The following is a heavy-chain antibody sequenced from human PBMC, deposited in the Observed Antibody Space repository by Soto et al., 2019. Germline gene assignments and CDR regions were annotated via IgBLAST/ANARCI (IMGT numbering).Heavy chain of an antibody. V-gene: IGHV4-39*01. CDR1: GGSISSSSYY. J-gene: IGHJ4*02. Sequence: SETLSLTCTVSGGSISSSSYYWGWIRQPPGKGLEWIGSIYYSGSTYYNPYLKSRVTISVDTSKNQFSLKLSSVTAADTAVYYCARTFGSPYLDDQIDYWGQATLVTVSS. D-gene: IGHD6-6*01. CDR2: IYYSGST. CDR3: ARTFGSPYLDDQIDY.